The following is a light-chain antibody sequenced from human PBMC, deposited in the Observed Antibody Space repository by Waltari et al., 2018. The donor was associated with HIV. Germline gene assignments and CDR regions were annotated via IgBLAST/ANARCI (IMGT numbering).Light chain of an antibody. Sequence: QSVLTQSPSASGTPGQRVTISCSGSISNIGGTTVRRYQHLPGTDPKRLLYSNHQRPSGFPDRFSGSKSGTSASLAISGLQSEDEADYYCAAWDANLNGRLFGGGTKLTVL. CDR1: ISNIGGTT. V-gene: IGLV1-44*01. J-gene: IGLJ2*01. CDR2: SNH. CDR3: AAWDANLNGRL.